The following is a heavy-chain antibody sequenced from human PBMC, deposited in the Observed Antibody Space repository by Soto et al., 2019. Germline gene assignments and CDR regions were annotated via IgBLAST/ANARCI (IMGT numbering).Heavy chain of an antibody. CDR1: EYRITSYL. D-gene: IGHD6-13*01. V-gene: IGHV5-51*01. Sequence: PGESMKISSKGSEYRITSYLIVLMRQKPGKGLEWMGIIYPGDSDTRYSPSFQGQVTISADKSISTAYLQWSSLKASDTAMYYCARYVSLWQLVLDYWGQGTLVTVSS. J-gene: IGHJ4*02. CDR2: IYPGDSDT. CDR3: ARYVSLWQLVLDY.